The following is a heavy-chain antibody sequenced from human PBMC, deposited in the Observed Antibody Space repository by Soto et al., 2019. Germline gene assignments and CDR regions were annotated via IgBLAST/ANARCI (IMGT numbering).Heavy chain of an antibody. CDR1: GFTFSSYA. CDR3: ARDSSPDYYDSSGSYFDY. CDR2: IWYDGSNK. Sequence: QVQLVESGGGVVQPGRSLRLSCAASGFTFSSYAMHWVRQAPGKGLEWVAGIWYDGSNKYYADSVKGRFTISRDNSKNTLYLQMYSQNAEDTAVYYCARDSSPDYYDSSGSYFDYWVQGTLVTVSS. J-gene: IGHJ4*02. D-gene: IGHD3-22*01. V-gene: IGHV3-33*01.